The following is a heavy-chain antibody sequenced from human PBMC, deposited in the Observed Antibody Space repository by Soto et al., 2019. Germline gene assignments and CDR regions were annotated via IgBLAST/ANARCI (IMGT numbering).Heavy chain of an antibody. CDR3: AKDPAAAGPLDY. D-gene: IGHD6-13*01. V-gene: IGHV3-30*18. CDR1: GFTFSSYG. Sequence: VGSLRLSCAASGFTFSSYGMHWVRQAPGKGLEWVAVISYDGSNKYYAGSVKGRFTISRDNSKNTLYLQMNSLRAEDTAVYYCAKDPAAAGPLDYWGQGTLVTVSS. J-gene: IGHJ4*02. CDR2: ISYDGSNK.